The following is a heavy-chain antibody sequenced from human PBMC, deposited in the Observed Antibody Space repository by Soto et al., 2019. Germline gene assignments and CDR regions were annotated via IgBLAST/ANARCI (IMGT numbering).Heavy chain of an antibody. J-gene: IGHJ4*02. CDR3: ARDLRDSSGYYQKEVDY. D-gene: IGHD3-22*01. CDR2: INPSGGST. Sequence: ASVKVSCKASGYTFTSYYMHWVRQAPGQGLEWMGIINPSGGSTSYAQKFQGRVTMTRDTSTSTVYMELSSLRSEDTAVYYCARDLRDSSGYYQKEVDYWGQGTLVTVSS. V-gene: IGHV1-46*01. CDR1: GYTFTSYY.